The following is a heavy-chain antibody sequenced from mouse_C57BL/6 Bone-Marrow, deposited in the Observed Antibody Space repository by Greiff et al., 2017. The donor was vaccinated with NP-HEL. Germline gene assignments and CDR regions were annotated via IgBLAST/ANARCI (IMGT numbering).Heavy chain of an antibody. CDR3: TRGIYDGYYDWYFDV. J-gene: IGHJ1*03. V-gene: IGHV5-9-1*02. CDR1: GFTFSSYA. D-gene: IGHD2-3*01. CDR2: ISSGGDYI. Sequence: EVQLVESGEGLVKPRGSLKLSCAASGFTFSSYAMSWVRQTPEKRLEWVAYISSGGDYIYYADTVKGRFTISRDNARNTLYLQMSSLKSEDTAMYYCTRGIYDGYYDWYFDVWGTGTTVTVSS.